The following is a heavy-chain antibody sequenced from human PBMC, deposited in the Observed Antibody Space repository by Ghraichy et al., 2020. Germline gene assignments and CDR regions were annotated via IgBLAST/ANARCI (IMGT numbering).Heavy chain of an antibody. CDR2: ITASGAST. V-gene: IGHV3-23*01. J-gene: IGHJ2*01. CDR1: GCTVSNYA. Sequence: GESLNISCAASGCTVSNYAVNWVRKAQGKGLEWVSAITASGASTYYADSVKGRFTISRDNSKNTLYLQMNSLRAEDTAVYYCAKDDQWGGSCYWYFDLWGRGTLVTVSS. CDR3: AKDDQWGGSCYWYFDL. D-gene: IGHD2-15*01.